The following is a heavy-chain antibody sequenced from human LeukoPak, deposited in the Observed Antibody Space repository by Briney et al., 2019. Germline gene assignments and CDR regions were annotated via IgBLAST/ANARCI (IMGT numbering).Heavy chain of an antibody. CDR1: GFTFDDYA. CDR2: ISWNSGSI. V-gene: IGHV3-9*01. D-gene: IGHD1-1*01. J-gene: IGHJ4*02. Sequence: GGSLRLSCAASGFTFDDYAMHWVRQAPGKGLEWVSGISWNSGSIGYADSVKGRFTISRDNAKNSLYLQMNSLRAEDTAVYYCAREGYNWNDLPPFDYWGQGTLVTVSS. CDR3: AREGYNWNDLPPFDY.